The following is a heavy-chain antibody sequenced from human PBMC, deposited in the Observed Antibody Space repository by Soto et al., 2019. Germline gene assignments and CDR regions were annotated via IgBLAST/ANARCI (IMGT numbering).Heavy chain of an antibody. D-gene: IGHD6-6*01. CDR2: ISISGAGT. CDR1: GFSFSSYA. J-gene: IGHJ5*02. V-gene: IGHV3-23*01. CDR3: AKGLYSSSSSRFDP. Sequence: PGGSLRLSCVASGFSFSSYAMTWVRQAPGKGLQWVAEISISGAGTNYADSVKGRFTISRDNSKNTLYLQMNSLRAEDTAVYYCAKGLYSSSSSRFDPWGQGTLVTVSS.